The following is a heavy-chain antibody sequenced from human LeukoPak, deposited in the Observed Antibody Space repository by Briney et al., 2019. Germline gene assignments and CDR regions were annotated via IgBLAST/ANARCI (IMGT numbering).Heavy chain of an antibody. V-gene: IGHV4-4*07. CDR1: GDSISPYS. CDR2: IYASGST. CDR3: ARESYYYGSGSYSPTRMYYFDY. D-gene: IGHD3-10*01. J-gene: IGHJ4*02. Sequence: SETLSLTCTVSGDSISPYSWSWIRQPAGKGLEWIGRIYASGSTNYSPSLKSRVTMSVDTSKNQFSLRVTSVTAADTAMYYCARESYYYGSGSYSPTRMYYFDYWGQGTLVTVSS.